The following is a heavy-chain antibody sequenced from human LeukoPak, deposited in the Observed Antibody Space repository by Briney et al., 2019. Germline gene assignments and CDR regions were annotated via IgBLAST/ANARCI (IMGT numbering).Heavy chain of an antibody. CDR2: IYYSGST. D-gene: IGHD5-24*01. Sequence: SETLSLTCAVYGGSFSGYYWSWIRQPPGKGLEWIGYIYYSGSTNYNPSLKSRVTISVDTSKNQFSLKLSSVTAADTAVYYCARQIPRREGYNPNAFDIWGQGTMVTVSS. CDR1: GGSFSGYY. CDR3: ARQIPRREGYNPNAFDI. V-gene: IGHV4-59*08. J-gene: IGHJ3*02.